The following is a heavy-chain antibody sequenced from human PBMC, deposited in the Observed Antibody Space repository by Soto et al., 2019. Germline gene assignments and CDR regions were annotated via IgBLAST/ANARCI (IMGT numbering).Heavy chain of an antibody. Sequence: ASVKVSCKASGYTFTSYGISWGRQAPGQGLEWMGWISAYNGNTNYAQKLQGRVTMTTDTSTSTAYMELRSLRSDDTAVYYCARAISYYYDSSGYYYFDYWGQGTLVTVSS. V-gene: IGHV1-18*01. J-gene: IGHJ4*02. D-gene: IGHD3-22*01. CDR3: ARAISYYYDSSGYYYFDY. CDR1: GYTFTSYG. CDR2: ISAYNGNT.